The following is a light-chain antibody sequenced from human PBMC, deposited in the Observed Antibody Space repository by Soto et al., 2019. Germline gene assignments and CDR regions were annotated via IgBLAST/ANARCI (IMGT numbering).Light chain of an antibody. CDR1: QSINKY. CDR2: AAS. Sequence: DIQMTQSPSSLSASLGDRVTITCRASQSINKYLNWYQQQPGRAPKVLIYAASSLQSGVSSRFSGNGSGTDFTLTITSLQPEEFATYFCQQTYRPSYTFAQGTRLEIK. J-gene: IGKJ2*01. V-gene: IGKV1-39*01. CDR3: QQTYRPSYT.